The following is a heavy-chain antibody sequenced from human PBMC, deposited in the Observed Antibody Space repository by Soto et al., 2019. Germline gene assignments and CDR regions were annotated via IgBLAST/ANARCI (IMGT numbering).Heavy chain of an antibody. D-gene: IGHD3-22*01. CDR1: GGSISSGDYY. CDR3: GRGPRGYYDSSDNWYFDL. CDR2: IYYSGST. Sequence: SETLSLTCTVSGGSISSGDYYWSWIRQPPGKGLEWIGYIYYSGSTYYNPSLKSRVTISVDTSKNQFSLKLSSVTAADTAVYYCGRGPRGYYDSSDNWYFDLWGRGTLVTVPQ. J-gene: IGHJ2*01. V-gene: IGHV4-30-4*01.